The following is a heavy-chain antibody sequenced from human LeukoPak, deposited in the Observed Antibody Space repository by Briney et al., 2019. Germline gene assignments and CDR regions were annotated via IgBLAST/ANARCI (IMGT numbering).Heavy chain of an antibody. D-gene: IGHD3-22*01. Sequence: GGSLRLSCAASGFTFSSYGMSWVRQAPGRGLEWVSTISDNGGNTYYPDSVRGRFTISRDNSKNTLYLQMNSLRVEDTAVYYCAKGAYYDLWGQGTLVTVSS. CDR1: GFTFSSYG. CDR2: ISDNGGNT. J-gene: IGHJ4*02. CDR3: AKGAYYDL. V-gene: IGHV3-23*01.